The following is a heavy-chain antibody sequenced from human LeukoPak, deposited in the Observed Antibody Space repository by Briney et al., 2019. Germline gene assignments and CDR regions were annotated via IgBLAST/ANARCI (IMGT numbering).Heavy chain of an antibody. CDR1: GFTFSSYA. V-gene: IGHV3-23*01. J-gene: IGHJ4*02. CDR3: AKDRYSGSYFSWFFDY. D-gene: IGHD1-26*01. CDR2: TSGSGGST. Sequence: GGSLRLSCAASGFTFSSYAMSWVRQAPGKGLEWVSATSGSGGSTYYADSVKGRFTISRDNSKNTLYLQMNSLRAEDTAVYYCAKDRYSGSYFSWFFDYWGQGTLVTVSS.